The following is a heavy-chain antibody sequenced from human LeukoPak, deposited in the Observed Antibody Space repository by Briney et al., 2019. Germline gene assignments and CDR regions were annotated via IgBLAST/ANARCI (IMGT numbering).Heavy chain of an antibody. J-gene: IGHJ6*02. CDR2: ISGSSNTI. CDR1: GFPFSSYS. D-gene: IGHD6-6*01. CDR3: ARGRDSSSSYYYYYGMDV. V-gene: IGHV3-48*02. Sequence: PGGSLRLSCAASGFPFSSYSMNWVRQAPGKGLEWISYISGSSNTIYQADSVKGRFTISRDNAKNSLYLQMNSLRDEDTAVYYCARGRDSSSSYYYYYGMDVWGQGTTVTVSS.